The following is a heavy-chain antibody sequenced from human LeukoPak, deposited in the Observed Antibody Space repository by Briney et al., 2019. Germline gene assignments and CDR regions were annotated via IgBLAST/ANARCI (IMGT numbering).Heavy chain of an antibody. CDR3: ATEVWFRADS. CDR2: IDQYGGQK. D-gene: IGHD3-10*01. CDR1: GFTFSVYW. V-gene: IGHV3-7*05. J-gene: IGHJ4*02. Sequence: AGGSLRLSCAASGFTFSVYWMTWVRQAPGKGLEWAATIDQYGGQKNYVESVKGRFTISRDNAENSLFLQMNSLRADDTAVYYCATEVWFRADSWGQGTLVTVSS.